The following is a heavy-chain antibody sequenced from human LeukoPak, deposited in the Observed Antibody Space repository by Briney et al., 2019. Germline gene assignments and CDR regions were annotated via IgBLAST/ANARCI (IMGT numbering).Heavy chain of an antibody. V-gene: IGHV7-4-1*01. J-gene: IGHJ5*02. D-gene: IGHD6-13*01. CDR3: AREGDPPAAGTDSWFDP. Sequence: ASVKVSCKASGYTFTSYDINWVRQAPGQGLEWMGWINTNTGNPTYAQGFTGRFVFSLDTSVSTAYLQIGSLKAEDTAVYYCAREGDPPAAGTDSWFDPWGQGTLVTVSS. CDR2: INTNTGNP. CDR1: GYTFTSYD.